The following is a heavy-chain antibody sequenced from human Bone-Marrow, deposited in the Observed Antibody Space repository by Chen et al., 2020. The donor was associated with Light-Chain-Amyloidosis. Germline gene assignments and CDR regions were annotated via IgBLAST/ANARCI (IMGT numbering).Heavy chain of an antibody. V-gene: IGHV4-4*07. J-gene: IGHJ6*02. Sequence: QVQLQESGPGLVKPSETLSLTCTVSGGSISSYYWSWIRQPAGKGLEWIGRIYTSGSTNYNPSLKSRVTISVDKSKNQFSLKLSSVTAADTAVYYCARAVRIAARRAGGYYGMDVWGQGTTVTVSS. D-gene: IGHD6-6*01. CDR2: IYTSGST. CDR3: ARAVRIAARRAGGYYGMDV. CDR1: GGSISSYY.